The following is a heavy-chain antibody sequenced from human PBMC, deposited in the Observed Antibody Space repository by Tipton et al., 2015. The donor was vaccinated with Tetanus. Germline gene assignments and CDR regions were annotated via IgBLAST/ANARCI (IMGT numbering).Heavy chain of an antibody. V-gene: IGHV4-59*12. CDR3: ARNGGAGLYYYYYGMDV. CDR2: IYYSGST. CDR1: GGSISSYY. J-gene: IGHJ6*02. D-gene: IGHD3-16*01. Sequence: TLSLTCTVSGGSISSYYWSWIRQPPGKGLEWIGYIYYSGSTNYNPSLKSRVTISVDTSKNQFSLKLSSVTAADTAVYYCARNGGAGLYYYYYGMDVWGQGTTVTVSS.